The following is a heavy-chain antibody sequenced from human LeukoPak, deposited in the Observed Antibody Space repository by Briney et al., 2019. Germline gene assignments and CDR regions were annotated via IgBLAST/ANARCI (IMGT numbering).Heavy chain of an antibody. CDR1: GFTLNDYY. D-gene: IGHD4-11*01. CDR2: ISSNSGAV. V-gene: IGHV3-11*01. CDR3: ARVHNTVF. J-gene: IGHJ1*01. Sequence: GGSLRLSCAGSGFTLNDYYVNWLRQAPGEGLEWISYISSNSGAVNYADSVKGRFTMSRDYAKNSVYLEMTSLRGEDTGVYYCARVHNTVFWGQGILVTVSS.